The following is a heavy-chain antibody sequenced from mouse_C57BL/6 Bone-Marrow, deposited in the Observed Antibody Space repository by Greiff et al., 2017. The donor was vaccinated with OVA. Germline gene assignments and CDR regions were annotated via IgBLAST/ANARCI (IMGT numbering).Heavy chain of an antibody. CDR1: GYTFTSYD. CDR3: AREAFDY. CDR2: IYPGDGST. Sequence: QVQLQQSGPELVKPGASVKLSCTASGYTFTSYDITWVKQRPGQGLEWIGGIYPGDGSTKYNEKFKGKATLTVDTSSSTAYMELHSLTSEDSAVYFCAREAFDYWGQGTTLTVSS. V-gene: IGHV1-85*01. D-gene: IGHD3-2*02. J-gene: IGHJ2*01.